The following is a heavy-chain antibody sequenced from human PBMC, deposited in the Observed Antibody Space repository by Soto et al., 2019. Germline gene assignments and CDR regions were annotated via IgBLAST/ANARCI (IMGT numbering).Heavy chain of an antibody. Sequence: EVQLVESGGGLVQPGRSLRLSCAASGFTFDDYAMHWVRQAPGKGLEWVSGISWNSGSIGYADSVKGRFTISRDNAKNSLYLQMNSLRAEDTALYYCAKDIGAIAAGAIDYWGQGTLVTVSS. V-gene: IGHV3-9*01. D-gene: IGHD6-13*01. CDR2: ISWNSGSI. CDR1: GFTFDDYA. CDR3: AKDIGAIAAGAIDY. J-gene: IGHJ4*02.